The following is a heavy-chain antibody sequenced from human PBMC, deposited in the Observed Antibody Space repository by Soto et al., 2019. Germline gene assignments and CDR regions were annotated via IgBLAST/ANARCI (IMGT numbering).Heavy chain of an antibody. Sequence: TSETLSLTCTVSGGSISSYYWSWIRQPPGKGLEWIGYIYYSGSTNYNPSLKSRVTISVDTSKNQFSLKLSSVTAADTAVYYCARDFTDSSGPTLGMGVWGQGTTVTVSS. CDR3: ARDFTDSSGPTLGMGV. D-gene: IGHD6-19*01. J-gene: IGHJ6*02. CDR2: IYYSGST. V-gene: IGHV4-59*12. CDR1: GGSISSYY.